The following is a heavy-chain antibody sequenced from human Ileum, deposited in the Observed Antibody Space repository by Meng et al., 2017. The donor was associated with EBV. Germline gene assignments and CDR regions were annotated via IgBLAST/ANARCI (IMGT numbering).Heavy chain of an antibody. J-gene: IGHJ5*02. D-gene: IGHD2-21*02. CDR1: GAVIASYSYS. V-gene: IGHV4-39*01. CDR2: IYHTGSN. CDR3: PRRDTAWFDP. Sequence: LQLSDPGLPDPAAPHTPSCSRFGAVIASYSYSWRQPRQHPGKGLKQIATIYHTGSNYYNPSRHIRATITLETSKNESSLNVTSLTAADTSLSYCPRRDTAWFDPWGRGTLVTVSS.